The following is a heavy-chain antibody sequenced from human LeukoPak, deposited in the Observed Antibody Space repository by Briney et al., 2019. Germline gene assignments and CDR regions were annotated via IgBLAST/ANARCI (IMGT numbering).Heavy chain of an antibody. CDR1: GYTFTSYG. Sequence: GASVKVSCKASGYTFTSYGISWVRQAPGQGLEWMGWISAYNGNTNYAQKLQGRVTMTTDTSTSTAYMELSSLRSEDTAVYYCARLRLRRTDAFDIWGQGTMVTVSS. J-gene: IGHJ3*02. CDR2: ISAYNGNT. D-gene: IGHD2-21*01. CDR3: ARLRLRRTDAFDI. V-gene: IGHV1-18*01.